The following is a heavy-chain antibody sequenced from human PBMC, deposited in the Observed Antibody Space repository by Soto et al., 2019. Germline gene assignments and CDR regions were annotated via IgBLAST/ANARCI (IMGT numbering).Heavy chain of an antibody. CDR1: GFTFSDYY. D-gene: IGHD2-15*01. CDR3: ARGKSIFYGMDV. Sequence: QVQLVESGGGLVKPGGSLRFSCAASGFTFSDYYISWIRQAPGKGLEWVSYISSSGTIIYHADSVKGRFTISRDNAKNSLFLQMNSLRAEDTAVYYCARGKSIFYGMDVWGQGTTVTVSS. CDR2: ISSSGTII. J-gene: IGHJ6*02. V-gene: IGHV3-11*01.